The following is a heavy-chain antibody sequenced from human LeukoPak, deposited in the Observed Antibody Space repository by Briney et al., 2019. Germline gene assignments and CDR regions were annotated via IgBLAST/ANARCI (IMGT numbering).Heavy chain of an antibody. CDR3: ARPYSSGWYSALTR. CDR1: GYTFTGYY. Sequence: ASVKVSCKASGYTFTGYYMHWVRQAPGQGLEWMGWINPNSGGTNYAQKFQGRVTMTRDTSISTAYMELSRLRSDDAAVYYCARPYSSGWYSALTRWGQGTLVTVSS. V-gene: IGHV1-2*02. J-gene: IGHJ4*02. D-gene: IGHD6-19*01. CDR2: INPNSGGT.